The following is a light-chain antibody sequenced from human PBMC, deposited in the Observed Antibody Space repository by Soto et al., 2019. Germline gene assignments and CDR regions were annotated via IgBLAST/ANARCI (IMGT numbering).Light chain of an antibody. V-gene: IGLV1-47*01. CDR3: AAWDDSLSVVV. CDR2: RSN. Sequence: QSALTQPPSASGSPGESVTISCSGSSSNIGSNYVYWYQQLPGTAPKLLIYRSNQRPSGVPDRFSGSKSGTSASLAISGLRSEDEAEYYCAAWDDSLSVVVFGGGTKVTVL. J-gene: IGLJ3*02. CDR1: SSNIGSNY.